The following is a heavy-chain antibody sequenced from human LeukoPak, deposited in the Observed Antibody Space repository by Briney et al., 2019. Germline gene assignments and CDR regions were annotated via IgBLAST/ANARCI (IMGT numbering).Heavy chain of an antibody. CDR3: ARDYILPLETDNGDGFAI. CDR2: VSPSHTTR. V-gene: IGHV1-18*01. Sequence: ASVKVSCKASGYTFRQYSISWVRQAPGKGLEWMGWVSPSHTTRVYAQQFQGRVTMTADTNTNTVSMELRSLRSDDTAVYFCARDYILPLETDNGDGFAIWGQGTVVSVSS. D-gene: IGHD3-3*02. J-gene: IGHJ3*02. CDR1: GYTFRQYS.